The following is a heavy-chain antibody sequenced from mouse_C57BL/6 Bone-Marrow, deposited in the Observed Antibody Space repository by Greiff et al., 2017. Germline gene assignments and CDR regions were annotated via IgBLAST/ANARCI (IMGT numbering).Heavy chain of an antibody. D-gene: IGHD2-13*01. CDR2: INPSSGYT. CDR1: GYTFTSYW. J-gene: IGHJ4*01. V-gene: IGHV1-7*01. Sequence: VQLQQSGAELAKPGASVKLSCKASGYTFTSYWMHWVKQRPGQGLEWIGYINPSSGYTKYNQKFKDKVTLTADKSSSTAYMQLSSLTYEDSAVYYCARGGDYYYAMDYWGQGTSVTVSS. CDR3: ARGGDYYYAMDY.